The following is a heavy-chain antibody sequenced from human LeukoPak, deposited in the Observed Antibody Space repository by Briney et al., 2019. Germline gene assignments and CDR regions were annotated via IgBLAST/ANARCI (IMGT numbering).Heavy chain of an antibody. J-gene: IGHJ4*02. CDR1: GFILSNYR. V-gene: IGHV3-21*04. CDR3: ARVYRSQKMYGDYGMNY. Sequence: GGSLRLSCAASGFILSNYRMNWVRQAPGKGLEWVSYISSSGNSREYADSVKGRFTISRDNAKNSLYLQMNSLRAEDAAVYYCARVYRSQKMYGDYGMNYWGQGTLVTVSS. D-gene: IGHD4-17*01. CDR2: ISSSGNSR.